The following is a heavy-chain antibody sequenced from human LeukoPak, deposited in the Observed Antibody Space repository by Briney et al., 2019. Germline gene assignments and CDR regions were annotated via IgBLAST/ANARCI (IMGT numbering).Heavy chain of an antibody. CDR1: GLTFSTSG. Sequence: PGGSLRLSCTTSGLTFSTSGFNWVRQAPGKGLEWVASIGPTGFDRYRADSIKGRFTISRDNANNFLCLQMDSLRAEDTAVYYCATETNGRHYDYWGQGTLLTVSS. D-gene: IGHD1-14*01. CDR3: ATETNGRHYDY. V-gene: IGHV3-21*06. CDR2: IGPTGFDR. J-gene: IGHJ4*02.